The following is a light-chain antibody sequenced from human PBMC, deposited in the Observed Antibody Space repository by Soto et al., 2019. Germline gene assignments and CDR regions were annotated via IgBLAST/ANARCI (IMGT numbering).Light chain of an antibody. CDR3: QQGATSPRT. J-gene: IGKJ1*01. Sequence: EIVLTQSPGTLSLSPGERATLSCRASQTVRNNYLAWYQQKPGQAARLLVDDASRRAAGIPDRFSGSGSGTDFTLTISRLEPEDFAVYYCQQGATSPRTFGQGTKVEIK. CDR2: DAS. CDR1: QTVRNNY. V-gene: IGKV3-20*01.